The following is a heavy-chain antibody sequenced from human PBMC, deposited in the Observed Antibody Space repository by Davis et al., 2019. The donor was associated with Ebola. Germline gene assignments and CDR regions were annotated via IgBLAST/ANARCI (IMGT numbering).Heavy chain of an antibody. CDR1: GYTFTGYY. J-gene: IGHJ4*02. V-gene: IGHV1-2*04. D-gene: IGHD3-10*01. Sequence: AASVNVSCKASGYTFTGYYMHWVRQAPGQGLEWMGWINPNSGGPNYAQKFQGWVTMTRDTSISTAYMGLSRLRSDDTAVYYCARVGVLGSWDYWGQGTLVTVSS. CDR2: INPNSGGP. CDR3: ARVGVLGSWDY.